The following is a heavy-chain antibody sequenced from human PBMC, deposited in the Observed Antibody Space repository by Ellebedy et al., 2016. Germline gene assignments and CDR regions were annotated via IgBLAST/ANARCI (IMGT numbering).Heavy chain of an antibody. J-gene: IGHJ4*02. D-gene: IGHD2-15*01. CDR1: GGSFSGYY. CDR2: IHHSGSP. CDR3: ARWVVVKETKKYYFDY. Sequence: SETLSLTCAVYGGSFSGYYWNWIHQPPGKGLEWIGDIHHSGSPNYNPSLKSRVTISVDTSKSQFSLKLSAVTAADTAMYYCARWVVVKETKKYYFDYWGQGTLVTVSS. V-gene: IGHV4-34*01.